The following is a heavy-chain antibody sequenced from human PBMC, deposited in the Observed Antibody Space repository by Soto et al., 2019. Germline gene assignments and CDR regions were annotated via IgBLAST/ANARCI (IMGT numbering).Heavy chain of an antibody. CDR3: ARGDGFNYFIDY. D-gene: IGHD1-7*01. V-gene: IGHV1-69*18. CDR1: GGTFSGAG. Sequence: QVHLVQSGAEVRQPGSSVRVSCKASGGTFSGAGVSWVRQAPGQGLEWMGNHIPMFGSTNYAEKYHGRLTISADAPATTAYMDLSSLRSDDTAVYYCARGDGFNYFIDYWGQGALVTVSS. CDR2: HIPMFGST. J-gene: IGHJ4*02.